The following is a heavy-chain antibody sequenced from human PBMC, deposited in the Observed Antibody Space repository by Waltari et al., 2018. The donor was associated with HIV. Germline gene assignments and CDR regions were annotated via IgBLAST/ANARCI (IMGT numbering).Heavy chain of an antibody. Sequence: QVQLVQSGAEVKKPGASVKVSCKASGYTFTSYYMHWVRQAPGQGLEWMGIIKPSGGSTSYAQKFQGRVTMTRDTSTSTVYMELSSLRSEDTAVYYCARAPSVVVPAAMAFDPWGQGTLVTVSS. CDR1: GYTFTSYY. D-gene: IGHD2-2*01. V-gene: IGHV1-46*01. CDR2: IKPSGGST. CDR3: ARAPSVVVPAAMAFDP. J-gene: IGHJ5*02.